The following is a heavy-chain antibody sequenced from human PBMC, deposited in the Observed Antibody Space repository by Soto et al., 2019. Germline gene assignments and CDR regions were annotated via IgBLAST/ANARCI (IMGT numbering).Heavy chain of an antibody. D-gene: IGHD3-10*01. J-gene: IGHJ6*02. CDR1: GVSFNNNG. CDR3: ARVLYYGSGSYSPYGMDV. V-gene: IGHV1-69*01. CDR2: VSPPFRTS. Sequence: QVQLVQSGAEVKKPGSSVKVSCKTSGVSFNNNGIGWVRQAPGHGLEWMGGVSPPFRTSNYARKFQGRISITADASTGTGNMELRSLPSEDPAQYYCARVLYYGSGSYSPYGMDVWGQGTTVTFSS.